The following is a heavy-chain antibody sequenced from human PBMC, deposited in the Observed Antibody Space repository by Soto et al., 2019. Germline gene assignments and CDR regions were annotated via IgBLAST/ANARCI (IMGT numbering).Heavy chain of an antibody. CDR3: AGSAYDFWSGYFAFDY. Sequence: QVQLVQSGAEVKKPGSSVKVSCKASGGTFSSYAISWVRQAPGQGLEWMGGIIPIFGTANYAQKFQGRVTITADESTSTGYMELSSLRSEDTAVYYCAGSAYDFWSGYFAFDYWGQGTLVTVSS. J-gene: IGHJ4*02. CDR2: IIPIFGTA. CDR1: GGTFSSYA. D-gene: IGHD3-3*01. V-gene: IGHV1-69*01.